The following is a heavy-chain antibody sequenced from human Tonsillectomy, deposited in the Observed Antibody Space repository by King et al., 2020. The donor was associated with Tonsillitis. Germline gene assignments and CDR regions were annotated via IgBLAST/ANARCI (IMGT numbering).Heavy chain of an antibody. CDR2: IRSKAYGGTT. Sequence: QLVQSGGGLVQPGRSLRLSCTASGFTFGDYAMSWVRQAPGKGLEWVGFIRSKAYGGTTEYAASVKGRFTISRDDSKSIAYLQMNSLKTEDTAVYYCTRVESSRGHPIYDILTVYYNVGAFDIWGQGTMVTVSS. J-gene: IGHJ3*02. CDR1: GFTFGDYA. CDR3: TRVESSRGHPIYDILTVYYNVGAFDI. D-gene: IGHD3-9*01. V-gene: IGHV3-49*04.